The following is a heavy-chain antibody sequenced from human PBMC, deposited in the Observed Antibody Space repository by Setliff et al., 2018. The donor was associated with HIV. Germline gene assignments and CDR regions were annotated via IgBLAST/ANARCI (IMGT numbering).Heavy chain of an antibody. V-gene: IGHV1-69*01. CDR1: GVSFSSYA. CDR2: IIPMFGAT. Sequence: VKVSCKTSGVSFSSYAISWVRQAHGQGLEWMGGIIPMFGATNYAQKFQGRVTITADESTNTAYMELSSLRSEDTAVYYCARDPFPSTNYYDSSMYPFAQFFQHWGQGTPVTVSS. D-gene: IGHD3-22*01. J-gene: IGHJ1*01. CDR3: ARDPFPSTNYYDSSMYPFAQFFQH.